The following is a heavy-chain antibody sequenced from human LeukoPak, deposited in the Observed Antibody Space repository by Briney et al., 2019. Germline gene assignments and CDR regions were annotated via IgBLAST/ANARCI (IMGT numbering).Heavy chain of an antibody. Sequence: ASVKVSCKTSGYGLTDFGHSWVRQAPGQGLEWMGWISDFNGLTKYAQKLQDRVTMTTDASTSTAYSELRSLTSDDTAIYYCARGLGYCSGGTCPNDYWGQGTLVTVSS. J-gene: IGHJ4*02. CDR1: GYGLTDFG. CDR3: ARGLGYCSGGTCPNDY. D-gene: IGHD2-15*01. CDR2: ISDFNGLT. V-gene: IGHV1-18*01.